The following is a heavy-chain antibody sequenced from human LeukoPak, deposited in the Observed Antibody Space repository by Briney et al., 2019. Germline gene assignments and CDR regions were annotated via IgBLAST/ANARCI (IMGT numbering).Heavy chain of an antibody. J-gene: IGHJ4*02. Sequence: GGSLRLSCAASGFTFSSYSMNWVRQAPGKGLEWVSYISSSSTTTYYADSVKGRFSISRDNAKNSPYLQMNSLRADDTAVYYCARVRDWGGIDYWGQGTLVTVSS. V-gene: IGHV3-48*01. CDR3: ARVRDWGGIDY. CDR2: ISSSSTTT. CDR1: GFTFSSYS. D-gene: IGHD7-27*01.